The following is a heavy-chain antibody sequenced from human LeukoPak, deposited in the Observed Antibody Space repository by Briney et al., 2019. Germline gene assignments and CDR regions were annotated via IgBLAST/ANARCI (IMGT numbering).Heavy chain of an antibody. Sequence: PGGSLRLSCAASGFMFGEYAMHWVRQAPGKGLEWVSGISWNSGTIGYADSVKGRFTISRDNAKNSLYLQMSSLRPEDMGVYYCAKDGGAYRSSAGWFDPWGQGTRVTVSS. D-gene: IGHD6-6*01. CDR2: ISWNSGTI. CDR3: AKDGGAYRSSAGWFDP. J-gene: IGHJ5*02. CDR1: GFMFGEYA. V-gene: IGHV3-9*03.